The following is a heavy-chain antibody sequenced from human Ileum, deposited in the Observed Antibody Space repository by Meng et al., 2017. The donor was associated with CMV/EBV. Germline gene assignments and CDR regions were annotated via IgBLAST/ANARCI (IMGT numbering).Heavy chain of an antibody. V-gene: IGHV6-1*01. CDR1: GDSVSSNSAA. J-gene: IGHJ4*02. CDR3: AREGVGLSPVGFDY. CDR2: TYYRSKWYN. Sequence: SETLSLTCAISGDSVSSNSAAWNWIRQSPSRGLEWLGRTYYRSKWYNDYAASVKSRITINPDTSQNQFSLQLNSVTPEDTAVYYCAREGVGLSPVGFDYWGQGTLVAVSS. D-gene: IGHD3-10*01.